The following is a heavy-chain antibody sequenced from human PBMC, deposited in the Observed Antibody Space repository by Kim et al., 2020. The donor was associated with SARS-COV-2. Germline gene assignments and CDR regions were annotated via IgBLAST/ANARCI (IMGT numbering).Heavy chain of an antibody. D-gene: IGHD3-3*01. J-gene: IGHJ4*02. CDR2: IYYSGST. CDR1: GGSISSSSYY. V-gene: IGHV4-39*01. CDR3: ARHDFWSGYSGAPYYFDY. Sequence: SETLSLTCTVSGGSISSSSYYWGWIRQPPGKGLEWIGSIYYSGSTYYNPSLKSLVTISVDTSKNQFSLKLSSVTAADTAVYYCARHDFWSGYSGAPYYFDYWGQGTLVTVSS.